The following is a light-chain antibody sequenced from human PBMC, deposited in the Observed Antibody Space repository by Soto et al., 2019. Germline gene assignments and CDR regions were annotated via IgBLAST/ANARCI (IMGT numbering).Light chain of an antibody. CDR1: QSVSSN. J-gene: IGKJ5*01. Sequence: ELVMTQAPATLPVAPVERATLSCRASQSVSSNLAWYQQKPGQAPRLLIYGASTRATGLPARFSGSGSGTEFTLIISSLQSEDSAVYYCQQYDHWPITFGQGTRLEI. CDR2: GAS. V-gene: IGKV3-15*01. CDR3: QQYDHWPIT.